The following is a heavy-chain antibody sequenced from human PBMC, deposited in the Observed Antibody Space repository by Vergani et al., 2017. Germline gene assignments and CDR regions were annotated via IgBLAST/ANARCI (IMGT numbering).Heavy chain of an antibody. Sequence: QVQLVESGGGVVQPGGSLRLSCGASGSTFSNYGMHWVRQAPGKGLEWVTFIRYDGSNTYYADSVKGRFTISRDNSKNTLFLQMNSLRPEDTAVYYCARDTVTGSRYFDYWGQGTLVTVSS. V-gene: IGHV3-30*02. D-gene: IGHD6-19*01. CDR2: IRYDGSNT. J-gene: IGHJ4*02. CDR3: ARDTVTGSRYFDY. CDR1: GSTFSNYG.